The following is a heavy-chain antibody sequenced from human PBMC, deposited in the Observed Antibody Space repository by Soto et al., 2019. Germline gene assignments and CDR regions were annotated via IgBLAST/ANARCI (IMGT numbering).Heavy chain of an antibody. D-gene: IGHD3-9*01. Sequence: QVQLVESGGGVVQPGRSLRLSCAASGFTFSSYAMHWVRQAPGKGLEWVAVISYDGSNKYYADSVKGRFTISRDNSKSTLYLQMNSLRAEDTAVYYCARSRSDILAQVDDYWGQGTLVTVSS. V-gene: IGHV3-30-3*01. CDR2: ISYDGSNK. J-gene: IGHJ4*02. CDR3: ARSRSDILAQVDDY. CDR1: GFTFSSYA.